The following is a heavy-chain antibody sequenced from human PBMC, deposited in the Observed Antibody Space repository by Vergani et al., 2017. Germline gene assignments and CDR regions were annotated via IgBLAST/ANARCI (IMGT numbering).Heavy chain of an antibody. CDR2: ISGSGGST. D-gene: IGHD5-12*01. CDR3: AKENPRKNGYDNLFYCHAIDV. Sequence: EVQLVESGGDLVQPGGSLRLSCAASGFTFNHYAMNWVRQAPGKGLEWVSGISGSGGSTYYASSVKGRFTISRDSSKNTLYLQMNSLSAGDTAVYYCAKENPRKNGYDNLFYCHAIDVWGQGTTVTVSS. J-gene: IGHJ6*02. CDR1: GFTFNHYA. V-gene: IGHV3-23*04.